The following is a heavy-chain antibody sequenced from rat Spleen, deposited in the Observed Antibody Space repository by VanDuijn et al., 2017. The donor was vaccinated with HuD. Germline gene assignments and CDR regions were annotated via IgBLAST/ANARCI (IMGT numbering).Heavy chain of an antibody. V-gene: IGHV5-25*01. CDR3: ARHPDYSNYFDY. J-gene: IGHJ2*01. CDR1: GFSFINYD. Sequence: EVQLVESGGGLVRPGRSLKLSCAASGFSFINYDMAWVRQAPTKGLEWVASISPSGGSTYYRDSVKGRFTVSRDNAKSTLYLQMDSLRSEDTATYYCARHPDYSNYFDYWGQGVMVTVSS. CDR2: ISPSGGST. D-gene: IGHD1-1*01.